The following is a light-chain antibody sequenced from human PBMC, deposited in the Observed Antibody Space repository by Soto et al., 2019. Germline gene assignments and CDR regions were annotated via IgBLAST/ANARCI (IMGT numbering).Light chain of an antibody. V-gene: IGLV2-14*01. CDR1: SSDIGGYNF. J-gene: IGLJ1*01. Sequence: QSALTQPASVSGSPGQSITIACTGTSSDIGGYNFVSWYQQHPGKAPKLLIYDVGNRPSGVSNLFSCSKSGNTVSLTISWLQAEDEAHYYCNSYRTVSTYVLGTGTKLTVL. CDR3: NSYRTVSTYV. CDR2: DVG.